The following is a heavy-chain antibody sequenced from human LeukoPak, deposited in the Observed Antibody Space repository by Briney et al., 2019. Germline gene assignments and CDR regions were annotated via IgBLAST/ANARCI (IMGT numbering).Heavy chain of an antibody. V-gene: IGHV1-2*02. CDR2: INPNSGDT. Sequence: GASVKVSCKASGYSFTGYNMYWVRQAPGQGLEWMGWINPNSGDTNYAQKFQGRVTMTRDTSITTAYMELSRLRSDDTAMYYCVRGTSNACHIWGQGTMVTVSS. J-gene: IGHJ3*02. CDR1: GYSFTGYN. CDR3: VRGTSNACHI. D-gene: IGHD1-1*01.